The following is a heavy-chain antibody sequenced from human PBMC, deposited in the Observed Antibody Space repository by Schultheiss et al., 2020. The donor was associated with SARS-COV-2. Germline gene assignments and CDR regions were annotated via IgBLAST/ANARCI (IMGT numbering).Heavy chain of an antibody. CDR1: GFTFSSYE. Sequence: GESLKISCAASGFTFSSYEMNWVRQAPGKGLEWVSYISSSSSTIYYADSVKGRFTISRDNAKNSLYLQMNSLRDEDTAVYYCAMSNYDILTGYRSGAFDIWGQGTMVTVSS. D-gene: IGHD3-9*01. CDR2: ISSSSSTI. CDR3: AMSNYDILTGYRSGAFDI. J-gene: IGHJ3*02. V-gene: IGHV3-48*02.